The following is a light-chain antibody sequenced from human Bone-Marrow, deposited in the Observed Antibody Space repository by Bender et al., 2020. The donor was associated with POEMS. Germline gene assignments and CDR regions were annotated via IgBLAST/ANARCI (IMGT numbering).Light chain of an antibody. CDR1: SNDIGSYDS. CDR3: SSYTRGGLWV. V-gene: IGLV2-14*01. J-gene: IGLJ3*02. Sequence: QSALTQPASVSGSPGQSITISCAGRSNDIGSYDSVSWYQQYPGKAPKLIIYGVLDRPSGISNRFSGSKSGDTASLTISGLRTEDEADYYCSSYTRGGLWVFGGGTRLTVL. CDR2: GVL.